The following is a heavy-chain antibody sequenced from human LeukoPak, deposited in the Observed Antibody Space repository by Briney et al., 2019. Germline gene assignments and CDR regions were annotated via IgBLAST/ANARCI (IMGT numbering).Heavy chain of an antibody. CDR1: GGSFSGYY. CDR3: ARRTAVAGVSWFDH. Sequence: SETLSLTCAVSGGSFSGYYWSWIRQPPGKGLEWIGEINHSGSTNYNPSLKSRVTISVDTSKNQFSLKLSSVTAADTAVYYCARRTAVAGVSWFDHWGQGTLVTVSS. D-gene: IGHD6-19*01. V-gene: IGHV4-34*01. CDR2: INHSGST. J-gene: IGHJ5*02.